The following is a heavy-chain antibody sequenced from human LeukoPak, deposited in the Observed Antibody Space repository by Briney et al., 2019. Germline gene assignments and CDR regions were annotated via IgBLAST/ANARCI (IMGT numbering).Heavy chain of an antibody. CDR2: IKQDGSEK. CDR3: ARSSDPWLQLT. Sequence: GGSLRLSCAASGFTFSNYWMIWVRQAPGKGLEWVGNIKQDGSEKRYADSVRGRFSISRDNAQISLYLQMNSLRAEDTAVYYCARSSDPWLQLTWGQGTLVTVS. D-gene: IGHD5-24*01. CDR1: GFTFSNYW. V-gene: IGHV3-7*05. J-gene: IGHJ5*02.